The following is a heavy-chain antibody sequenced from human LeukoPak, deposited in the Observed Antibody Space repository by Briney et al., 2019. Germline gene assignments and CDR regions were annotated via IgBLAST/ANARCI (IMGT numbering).Heavy chain of an antibody. D-gene: IGHD2-2*02. CDR1: GGSISSYY. CDR3: AREIPNDAFDI. CDR2: IYYSGST. J-gene: IGHJ3*02. Sequence: PSETLSLTCTVSGGSISSYYWSWIRQPPGKGLEWIGYIYYSGSTNYHPSLKSRVTISVDTSKNQFSLKLSSVTAADTAVYYCAREIPNDAFDIWGQGTMVTVSS. V-gene: IGHV4-59*01.